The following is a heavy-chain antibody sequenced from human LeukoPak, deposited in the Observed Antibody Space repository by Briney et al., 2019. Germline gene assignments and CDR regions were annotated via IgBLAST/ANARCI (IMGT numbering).Heavy chain of an antibody. Sequence: PGGSLRLSCAVSEFTFSDYSLNWVRQAPGKGLQWVANIKPDGTLTHYVDSLKGRFTISRDIAENSLYLQINNLRAEDTALYYCARDYYSSGSFDSWGQGTLVTVSS. CDR2: IKPDGTLT. V-gene: IGHV3-7*01. CDR3: ARDYYSSGSFDS. J-gene: IGHJ4*02. CDR1: EFTFSDYS. D-gene: IGHD3-10*01.